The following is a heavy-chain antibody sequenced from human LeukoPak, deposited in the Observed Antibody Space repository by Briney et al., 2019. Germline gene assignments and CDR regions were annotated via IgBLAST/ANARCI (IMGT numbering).Heavy chain of an antibody. CDR2: ISYDGKSS. V-gene: IGHV3-30*04. CDR1: GFTFRTYA. J-gene: IGHJ4*02. CDR3: AKEGIAAAVFDY. D-gene: IGHD6-13*01. Sequence: GGSLRLSCAASGFTFRTYAMNWVRQAPGKGLEWVTLISYDGKSSFYIDSVKGRFTISRDNSKNTLYLQMNSLRAEDTAVYYCAKEGIAAAVFDYWGQGTLVTVSS.